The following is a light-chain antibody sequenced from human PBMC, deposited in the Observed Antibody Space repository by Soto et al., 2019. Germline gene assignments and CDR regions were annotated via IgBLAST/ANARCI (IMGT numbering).Light chain of an antibody. J-gene: IGLJ2*01. CDR2: MTN. V-gene: IGLV8-61*01. Sequence: QTVVTQEPSFSVSPGGTVTLTCGLSSGSVSTNHYPSWYQQAPGQAPRTLIYMTNTRSSGVPDRFSGSILGNKAALTITGAQADDESDYYCVLYLTGGGVFGGGTKVTVL. CDR1: SGSVSTNHY. CDR3: VLYLTGGGV.